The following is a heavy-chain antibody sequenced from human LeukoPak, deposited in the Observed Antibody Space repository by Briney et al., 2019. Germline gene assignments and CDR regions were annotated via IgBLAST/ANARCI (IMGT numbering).Heavy chain of an antibody. CDR1: GFTFSSYA. CDR3: AKNFAPYPY. J-gene: IGHJ4*02. Sequence: SGGSLRLSCAASGFTFSSYAMSWVRQAPWKGLEWVSAISGSGGSTYYADSVKGRFAISRDNSKNTLYLQMNSLRAEDTAVYYCAKNFAPYPYWGQGTLVTVSS. V-gene: IGHV3-23*01. CDR2: ISGSGGST.